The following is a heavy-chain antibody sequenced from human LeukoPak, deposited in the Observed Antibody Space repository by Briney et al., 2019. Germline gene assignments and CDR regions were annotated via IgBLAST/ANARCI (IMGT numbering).Heavy chain of an antibody. V-gene: IGHV3-9*01. D-gene: IGHD6-19*01. CDR3: AKGHGGWWGYFDY. CDR1: GFTFDDYV. CDR2: ISWNSGSI. J-gene: IGHJ4*02. Sequence: GGSLRLSCAASGFTFDDYVMHWVRQAPGKGLGWVSGISWNSGSIGYADSVKGRFTISRDNAKNSLYLQMNSLRAEDTALYYCAKGHGGWWGYFDYWGQGTLVTVSS.